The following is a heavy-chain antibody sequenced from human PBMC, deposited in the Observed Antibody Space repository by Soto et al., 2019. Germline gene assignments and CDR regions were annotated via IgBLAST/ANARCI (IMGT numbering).Heavy chain of an antibody. CDR2: LYTGGST. J-gene: IGHJ6*04. Sequence: EVQVVESGGGLVQPGGSLRLSCAASGFTVSSYYMSWVRQAPGKGLEWVSVLYTGGSTYYADSVNGRFTISRHNSENTLYLQMNSLRVEDTAVYYCSRVDLTDVWGKGTTVTVSS. CDR1: GFTVSSYY. V-gene: IGHV3-53*04. CDR3: SRVDLTDV.